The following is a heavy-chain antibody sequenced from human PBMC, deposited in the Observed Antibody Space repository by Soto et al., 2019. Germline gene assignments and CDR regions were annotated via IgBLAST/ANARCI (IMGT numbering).Heavy chain of an antibody. CDR2: IIPIFGTA. V-gene: IGHV1-69*13. CDR1: GGTFSSYA. Sequence: ASVKVSCKASGGTFSSYAISWVRQAPGQGLEWMGGIIPIFGTANYAQKFQGRVTITADESTSTAYMEMSSLRSEDTAVYYCARESAVAGISAIGVPYYFDYWGQGTLVTVSS. D-gene: IGHD6-19*01. CDR3: ARESAVAGISAIGVPYYFDY. J-gene: IGHJ4*02.